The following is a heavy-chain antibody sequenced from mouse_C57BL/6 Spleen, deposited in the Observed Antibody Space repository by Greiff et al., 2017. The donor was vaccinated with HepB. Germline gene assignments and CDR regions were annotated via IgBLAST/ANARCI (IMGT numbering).Heavy chain of an antibody. CDR2: IYPGDGDT. Sequence: QVQLQQSGPELVKPGASVKISCKASGYAFSSSWMNWVKQRPGKGLEWIGRIYPGDGDTNYNGKFKGKATLTADKSSSTAYMQLSSLTSEDSAVYFCARSRYDYFAYWGQGTLVTVSA. J-gene: IGHJ3*01. D-gene: IGHD2-4*01. V-gene: IGHV1-82*01. CDR3: ARSRYDYFAY. CDR1: GYAFSSSW.